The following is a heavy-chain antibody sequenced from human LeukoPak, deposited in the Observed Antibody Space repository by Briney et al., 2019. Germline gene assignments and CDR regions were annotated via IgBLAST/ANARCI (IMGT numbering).Heavy chain of an antibody. CDR3: ARVWATIAVAGTLGY. V-gene: IGHV3-23*01. CDR1: GFTFSSYA. J-gene: IGHJ4*02. CDR2: ISGSGGST. Sequence: QPGGSLRLSSAASGFTFSSYAMSWVRQAPGKGLEWVSGISGSGGSTYYADSVKGRFTISRDNSKNTLYLQMNSLRAEDTAAYYCARVWATIAVAGTLGYWGQGTLVTVSS. D-gene: IGHD6-19*01.